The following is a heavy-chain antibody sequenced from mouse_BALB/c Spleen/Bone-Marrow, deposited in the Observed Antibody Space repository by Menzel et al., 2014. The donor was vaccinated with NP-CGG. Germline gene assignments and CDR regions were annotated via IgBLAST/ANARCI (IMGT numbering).Heavy chain of an antibody. CDR3: TRVLRLFDY. J-gene: IGHJ2*01. CDR2: IRLKSNNYAT. D-gene: IGHD1-1*01. V-gene: IGHV6-6*02. Sequence: EVKVVESGGGLAQPGGSMELSCVASGFTFSNYWMTWVRQSPEKGLEWVAEIRLKSNNYATHYAESVKGRFTISRDDSKSSVCLQMNNLRAEDSGIYYCTRVLRLFDYWGQGTTLTVSS. CDR1: GFTFSNYW.